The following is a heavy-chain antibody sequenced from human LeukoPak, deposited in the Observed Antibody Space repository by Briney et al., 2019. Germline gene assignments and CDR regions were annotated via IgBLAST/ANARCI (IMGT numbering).Heavy chain of an antibody. J-gene: IGHJ4*02. CDR3: ARDTIPLYGGNSGAQD. V-gene: IGHV1-18*01. CDR1: GYTFTSYG. Sequence: ASVTVSCKASGYTFTSYGISWVRQAPGQGLEWMGWISAYNGNTNYAQKLQGRVTMTTDTSTSTAYMELRSLRSDDTAVYYCARDTIPLYGGNSGAQDWGQGTLVTVSS. CDR2: ISAYNGNT. D-gene: IGHD4-23*01.